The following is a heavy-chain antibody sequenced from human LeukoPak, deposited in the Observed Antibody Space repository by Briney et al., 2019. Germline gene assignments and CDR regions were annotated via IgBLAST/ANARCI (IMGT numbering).Heavy chain of an antibody. J-gene: IGHJ6*02. CDR3: ARVNDNWSYAMDV. CDR1: GGTFGTDA. Sequence: SVTVSCTASGGTFGTDAISWVRQAPGQGLECLGRIIPILGIPKYEQKFQGRVTITADKSTSVAYMELSSLRSDDTAVYYCARVNDNWSYAMDVWGQGTTVTVSS. D-gene: IGHD3-9*01. CDR2: IIPILGIP. V-gene: IGHV1-69*04.